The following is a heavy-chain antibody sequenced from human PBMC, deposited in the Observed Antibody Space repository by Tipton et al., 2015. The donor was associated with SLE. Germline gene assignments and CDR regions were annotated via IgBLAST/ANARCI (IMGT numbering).Heavy chain of an antibody. CDR1: GFTFDDSD. D-gene: IGHD3-10*01. CDR2: ISGDGSST. Sequence: SLRLSCAASGFTFDDSDMHWVRQPPGKGLEWVSVISGDGSSTYYTDSVKGRFTISRNNIKNSLYLQMNSLRSEDTALYYCAKAEVGYGSGTAFDIWGQGTLVTVSS. J-gene: IGHJ3*02. CDR3: AKAEVGYGSGTAFDI. V-gene: IGHV3-43*02.